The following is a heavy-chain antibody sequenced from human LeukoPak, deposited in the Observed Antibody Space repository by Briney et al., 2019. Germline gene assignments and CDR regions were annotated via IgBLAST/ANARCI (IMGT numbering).Heavy chain of an antibody. CDR3: ARDPYSGSYGDYYYYYMDV. J-gene: IGHJ6*03. V-gene: IGHV3-21*01. D-gene: IGHD1-26*01. Sequence: PGGPLRLSCAASGFSFSTYNMNWVRQAPGKGLEWVSSITSSSSYIYYADSVKGRFTISRDNAKSSLYLQMNSLRDEDTAVYYCARDPYSGSYGDYYYYYMDVWGKGTTVTISS. CDR1: GFSFSTYN. CDR2: ITSSSSYI.